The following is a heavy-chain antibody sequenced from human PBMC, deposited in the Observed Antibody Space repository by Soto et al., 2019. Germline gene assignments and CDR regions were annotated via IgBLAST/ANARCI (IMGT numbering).Heavy chain of an antibody. D-gene: IGHD1-1*01. V-gene: IGHV3-30*18. Sequence: PGGSLRLSCAASGFTFSSYGMHWVRQAPGKGLEWVAVISYDGSNKYYADFVKGRFTISRDNSKNTLYLQMNSLRAEDTAVYYCAKDLGYMSIYNSDAFDIWGQGTMVTVSS. CDR2: ISYDGSNK. J-gene: IGHJ3*02. CDR3: AKDLGYMSIYNSDAFDI. CDR1: GFTFSSYG.